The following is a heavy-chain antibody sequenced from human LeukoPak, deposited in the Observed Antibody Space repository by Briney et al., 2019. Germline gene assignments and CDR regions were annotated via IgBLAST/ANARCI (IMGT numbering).Heavy chain of an antibody. Sequence: PGGSLRLSCSASGLTFSSYAMHWVRQAPGKGLEYVSAIGSKGGSTYYADSVKGRSTISRDNSKNTLYLQMSSLRAEDTAVYYCAKISASGYSYDTWGQGTLVTVSS. CDR1: GLTFSSYA. D-gene: IGHD5-18*01. V-gene: IGHV3-64D*06. CDR3: AKISASGYSYDT. J-gene: IGHJ5*02. CDR2: IGSKGGST.